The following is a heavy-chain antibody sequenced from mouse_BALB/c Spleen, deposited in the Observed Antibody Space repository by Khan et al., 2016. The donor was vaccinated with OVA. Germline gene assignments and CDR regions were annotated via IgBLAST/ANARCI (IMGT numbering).Heavy chain of an antibody. CDR3: ARAPLSYYAMDY. V-gene: IGHV9-3-1*01. CDR1: GYTFTNYG. Sequence: QIQLVQSGPELRKPGETVKISCKASGYTFTNYGMNWVKQAPGKGLKWMGWINTYTGEPTYADDFKGRFAFSLETSASTAYLQINNLKNEDTDTYFCARAPLSYYAMDYWGQGTSVTVSS. D-gene: IGHD1-1*02. CDR2: INTYTGEP. J-gene: IGHJ4*01.